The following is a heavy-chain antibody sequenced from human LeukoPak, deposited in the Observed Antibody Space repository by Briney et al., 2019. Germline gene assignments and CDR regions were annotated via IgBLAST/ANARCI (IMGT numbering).Heavy chain of an antibody. CDR3: AVGIVPAAHLDH. V-gene: IGHV1-69*13. Sequence: ASVKVSCKASGGTFSSYAISWVRQAPGRGLEWMGGIIPIFGTANYAQKFQGRVTITADESTSTAYMELSSLTSDDTAIYYCAVGIVPAAHLDHWGQGTLVTVSS. D-gene: IGHD2-2*01. J-gene: IGHJ4*02. CDR1: GGTFSSYA. CDR2: IIPIFGTA.